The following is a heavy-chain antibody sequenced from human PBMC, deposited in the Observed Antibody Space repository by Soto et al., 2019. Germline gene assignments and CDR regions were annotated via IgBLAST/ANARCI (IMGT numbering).Heavy chain of an antibody. J-gene: IGHJ4*02. Sequence: GGSLRLSCAASGFTFSNYAMSWVRQAPGKELEWVSTISNSGASTDYADSVKGRFTISRDNSQNTLNLQMNSLRAEDTAIYYCAKNQHAMAHDYWGPGTLVTAPQ. D-gene: IGHD2-2*01. CDR2: ISNSGAST. CDR3: AKNQHAMAHDY. CDR1: GFTFSNYA. V-gene: IGHV3-23*01.